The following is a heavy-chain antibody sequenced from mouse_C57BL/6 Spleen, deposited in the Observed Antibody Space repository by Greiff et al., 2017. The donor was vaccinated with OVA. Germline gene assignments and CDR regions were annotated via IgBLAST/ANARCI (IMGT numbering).Heavy chain of an antibody. D-gene: IGHD2-4*01. CDR3: AREWDYGVIAY. V-gene: IGHV1-64*01. J-gene: IGHJ3*01. Sequence: VQLQQPGAELVKPGASVKLSCKASGYTFTSYWMHWVKQRPGQGLEWIGMIHPNSGSTNYNEKFKSKATLTVDKSSSTAYMQLSSLTSEDSAVYYCAREWDYGVIAYWGQGTLVTVSA. CDR1: GYTFTSYW. CDR2: IHPNSGST.